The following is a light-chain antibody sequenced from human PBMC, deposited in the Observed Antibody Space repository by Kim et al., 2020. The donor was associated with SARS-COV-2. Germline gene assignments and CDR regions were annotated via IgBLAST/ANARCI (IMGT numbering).Light chain of an antibody. V-gene: IGLV3-1*01. CDR1: KIGDKY. Sequence: SYELTQPPSVSVSPGQTASITCSGDKIGDKYACWYQQKSGQSPVLVIYRDSKLPSGIPERFSGSNSGNTATLTISRAQAMDEADYYCQVWDSNTGVFGTG. J-gene: IGLJ6*01. CDR2: RDS. CDR3: QVWDSNTGV.